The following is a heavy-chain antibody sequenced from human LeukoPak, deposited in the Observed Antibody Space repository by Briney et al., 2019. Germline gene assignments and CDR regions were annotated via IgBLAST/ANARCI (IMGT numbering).Heavy chain of an antibody. J-gene: IGHJ4*02. CDR2: INPSGGST. CDR1: GYTFTSYY. CDR3: ARDSSSGYYDY. D-gene: IGHD3-22*01. Sequence: GASVKASCKASGYTFTSYYMHWVRQAPGQGLEWMGIINPSGGSTSYAQKFQGRVTMTRDTSTSTVYMELSSLRSEDTAVYYCARDSSSGYYDYWGQGTLVTVSS. V-gene: IGHV1-46*01.